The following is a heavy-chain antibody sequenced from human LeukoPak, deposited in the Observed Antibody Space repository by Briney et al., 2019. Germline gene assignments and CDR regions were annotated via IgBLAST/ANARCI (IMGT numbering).Heavy chain of an antibody. J-gene: IGHJ4*02. CDR1: GFTFSNYG. CDR2: ISYTGSNK. CDR3: ARDQGIFDY. Sequence: GRSLRLSCAASGFTFSNYGMHWVRQAPGKGLEWVAVISYTGSNKYYAESVKGRFTISRDNAKNSLYLQMNSLRDEDSAVYYCARDQGIFDYWGQGTLVTVSS. V-gene: IGHV3-30*03.